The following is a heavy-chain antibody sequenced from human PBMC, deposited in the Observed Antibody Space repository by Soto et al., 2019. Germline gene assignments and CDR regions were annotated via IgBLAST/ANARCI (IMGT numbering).Heavy chain of an antibody. Sequence: GASVKVSCKASGYTFTTNYMNWVRQAPGQGLEWMGIINPSSGSTSYAPKFQGRVTITRDTSASTAYMELSSLRSEDTAVYYCARSIVVVTAIDYWGQGTLVTVFS. J-gene: IGHJ4*02. V-gene: IGHV1-46*01. CDR2: INPSSGST. D-gene: IGHD2-21*02. CDR1: GYTFTTNY. CDR3: ARSIVVVTAIDY.